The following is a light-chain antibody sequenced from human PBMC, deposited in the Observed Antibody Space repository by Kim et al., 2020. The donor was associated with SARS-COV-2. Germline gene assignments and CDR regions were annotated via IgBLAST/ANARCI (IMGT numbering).Light chain of an antibody. CDR1: SSDVGGYNY. CDR2: DVS. CDR3: SSDTSSSTWV. V-gene: IGLV2-14*03. J-gene: IGLJ3*02. Sequence: QSALTQPASVSGSPGQLITISCTGTSSDVGGYNYVSWYQHHPGSAPQLMIYDVSNRPSGVANRFSGSKSDTAASLTICGLEAEEEADYYCSSDTSSSTWVFGGGTQLTVL.